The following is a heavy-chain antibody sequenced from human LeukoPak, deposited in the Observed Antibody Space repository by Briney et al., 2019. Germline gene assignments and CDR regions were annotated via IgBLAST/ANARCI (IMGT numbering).Heavy chain of an antibody. V-gene: IGHV4-34*01. CDR2: INHSGST. CDR1: GGPFSGYY. J-gene: IGHJ4*02. Sequence: SETLSLTCAVYGGPFSGYYWSWIRQPPGKGLEWIGEINHSGSTNYNPSLKSRVTISVDTSKNQFSLKLSSVTAADTAVYYCARVVPDCSSTSCYIDYWGQGTLVTVSS. D-gene: IGHD2-2*02. CDR3: ARVVPDCSSTSCYIDY.